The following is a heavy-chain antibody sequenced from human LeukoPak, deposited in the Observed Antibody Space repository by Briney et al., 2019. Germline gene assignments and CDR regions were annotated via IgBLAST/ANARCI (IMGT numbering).Heavy chain of an antibody. CDR2: ISYDGSNE. V-gene: IGHV3-30-3*01. CDR1: GFTFSSYA. J-gene: IGHJ6*02. CDR3: AREVSSSSSSYYYYGMDV. D-gene: IGHD6-6*01. Sequence: GRSLRLSCAASGFTFSSYAMHWVRQAPGKGLEWVAVISYDGSNEYYADSVKGRFTIPRDNSKNTLYLQMNSLRAEDTAVYYCAREVSSSSSSYYYYGMDVWGQGTTVTVSS.